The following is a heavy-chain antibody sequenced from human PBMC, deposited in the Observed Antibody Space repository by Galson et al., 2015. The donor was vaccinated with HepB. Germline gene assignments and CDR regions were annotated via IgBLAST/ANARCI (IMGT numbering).Heavy chain of an antibody. V-gene: IGHV3-23*01. J-gene: IGHJ4*02. CDR1: GFTFSSYA. CDR3: AKAGGYCRFSNCYPRFDS. D-gene: IGHD2-15*01. Sequence: SLRLSCAASGFTFSSYAMSWVRQAPGKGLEWVSVISGSGDNTYYGDSVKGRFTISSDNSKNTLYLQMNSLRVEDTAVYYCAKAGGYCRFSNCYPRFDSWGQGTPVTASS. CDR2: ISGSGDNT.